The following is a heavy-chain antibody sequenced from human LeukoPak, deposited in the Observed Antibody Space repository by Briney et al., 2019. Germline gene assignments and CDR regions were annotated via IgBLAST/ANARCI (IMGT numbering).Heavy chain of an antibody. V-gene: IGHV4-30-4*08. CDR1: GGSISSGDYY. CDR2: IYYSSST. J-gene: IGHJ3*02. Sequence: SETLSLTCTVSGGSISSGDYYWSWIRQPPGQDLVWISYIYYSSSTYYNPSLKSRITISVETSKNQFCLKLSSVTAADTAVYYCARAQPTVTSHDAFDIWDQGTMVTVSS. CDR3: ARAQPTVTSHDAFDI. D-gene: IGHD4-17*01.